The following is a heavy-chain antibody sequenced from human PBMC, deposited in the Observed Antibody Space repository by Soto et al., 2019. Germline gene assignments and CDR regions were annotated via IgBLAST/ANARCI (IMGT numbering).Heavy chain of an antibody. CDR1: GGTFSSYA. J-gene: IGHJ6*02. CDR3: ARWFGELLAPDYYYYGMDV. D-gene: IGHD3-10*01. Sequence: QVQLVQSEAEVKKPGSSVKVSCKASGGTFSSYAISWVRQAPGQGLEWMGGIIPIFGTANYAQKFQGRVTITADESTSTAYMERSSLSSEDTAVYYCARWFGELLAPDYYYYGMDVWGQGTTVTVSS. CDR2: IIPIFGTA. V-gene: IGHV1-69*12.